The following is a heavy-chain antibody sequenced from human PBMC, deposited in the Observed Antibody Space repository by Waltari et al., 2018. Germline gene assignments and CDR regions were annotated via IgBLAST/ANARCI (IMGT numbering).Heavy chain of an antibody. Sequence: EVQLLESGGGLVQPGGSLRLSCVASGFTFGGYTMTWVRQAPGKGLDWVSTIRGSGADTYYVDSVKGRFTISRDNSRDTLYLQMNTLTAGDTAIYYCAKSLGDTYGRYPMDYWGQGTLVTVSS. CDR1: GFTFGGYT. CDR2: IRGSGADT. CDR3: AKSLGDTYGRYPMDY. V-gene: IGHV3-23*01. D-gene: IGHD3-10*01. J-gene: IGHJ4*02.